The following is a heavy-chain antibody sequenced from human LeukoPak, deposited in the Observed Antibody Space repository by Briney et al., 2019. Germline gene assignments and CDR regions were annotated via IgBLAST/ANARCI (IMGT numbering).Heavy chain of an antibody. CDR1: GGSIFSSNSY. D-gene: IGHD3-22*01. V-gene: IGHV4-39*01. Sequence: SETLSLTCTVSGGSIFSSNSYWSWIRQPPGKGLEWIGEINYSGSTNYNPSLKSRVTISVDTSKNQFSLKLSSVTAADTAVYYCARHGYARSRKYYYDSSGSGAPDYWGQGTLVTVSS. CDR3: ARHGYARSRKYYYDSSGSGAPDY. CDR2: INYSGST. J-gene: IGHJ4*02.